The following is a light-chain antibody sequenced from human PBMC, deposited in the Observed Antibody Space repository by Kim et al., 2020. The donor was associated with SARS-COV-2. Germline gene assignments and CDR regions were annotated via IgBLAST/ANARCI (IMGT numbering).Light chain of an antibody. CDR3: QQYDNSRT. V-gene: IGKV3-20*01. Sequence: LSPGERATPPGRASPTVSRNHRAWYLQRPGQAPRLLIYGASTRATGIPDRFSGSGSGTDFTLTISRLEPEDFAVYYCQQYDNSRTFGQGTKVEIK. J-gene: IGKJ1*01. CDR2: GAS. CDR1: PTVSRNH.